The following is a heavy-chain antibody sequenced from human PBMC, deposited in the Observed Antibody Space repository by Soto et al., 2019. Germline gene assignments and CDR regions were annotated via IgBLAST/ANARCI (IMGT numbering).Heavy chain of an antibody. V-gene: IGHV4-39*01. CDR3: ARLRGGSAPLLFDI. J-gene: IGHJ3*02. Sequence: QLQLQESGPGLVKPSETLSLTCTVSGGSISSSSYYWGWIRQPPGKGLEWIGSIYYSGSTYYNPSLKSRVTISVDTAKNQFSLKLSSVTAADTAVYYCARLRGGSAPLLFDIWGQGTMVTVSS. CDR2: IYYSGST. CDR1: GGSISSSSYY. D-gene: IGHD2-15*01.